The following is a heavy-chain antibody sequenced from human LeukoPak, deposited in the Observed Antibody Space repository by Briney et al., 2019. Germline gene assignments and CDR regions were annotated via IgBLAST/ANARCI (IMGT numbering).Heavy chain of an antibody. CDR2: INHSGST. CDR3: ARDTAMKR. V-gene: IGHV4-34*01. D-gene: IGHD5-18*01. J-gene: IGHJ4*02. CDR1: GGSFGGYY. Sequence: SETLSLTCAVYGGSFGGYYWSWIRQPPGKGLEWIGEINHSGSTNYNPSLKSRVTISVDTSKNQFSLKLSSVTAADTAVYYCARDTAMKRWGQGTLVTVSS.